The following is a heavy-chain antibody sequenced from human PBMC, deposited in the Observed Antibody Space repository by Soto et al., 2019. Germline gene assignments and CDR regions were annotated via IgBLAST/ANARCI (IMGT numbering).Heavy chain of an antibody. Sequence: GGSLRLSCAASGFTFSSYSMNWVRQAPGKGLEWVSSISSSSSYIYYADSVKGRFTISRDNAKNSLYLQMNSLRAEDTAVYYCARGCRDYRSPYDYWGQGTLVTVSS. V-gene: IGHV3-21*01. CDR1: GFTFSSYS. CDR2: ISSSSSYI. CDR3: ARGCRDYRSPYDY. J-gene: IGHJ4*02. D-gene: IGHD2-15*01.